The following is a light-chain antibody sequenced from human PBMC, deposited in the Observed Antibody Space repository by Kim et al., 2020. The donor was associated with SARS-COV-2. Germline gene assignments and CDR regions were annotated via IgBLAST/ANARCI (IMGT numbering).Light chain of an antibody. Sequence: GQSITISCTGTSSDVGAYTYVSWYQHHPGKAPKLMIFDVNNRPSGLSNRCSGSKSGNTASLTISGLQAEDEADYYCSSYATTRSYVFGTGTKVTVL. CDR3: SSYATTRSYV. V-gene: IGLV2-14*03. CDR2: DVN. J-gene: IGLJ1*01. CDR1: SSDVGAYTY.